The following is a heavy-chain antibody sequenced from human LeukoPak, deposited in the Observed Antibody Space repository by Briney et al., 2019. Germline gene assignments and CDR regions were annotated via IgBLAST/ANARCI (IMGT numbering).Heavy chain of an antibody. Sequence: PGGSLRLSCAASGFTFNNYAMNWVRQAPGKGLEWVSVVSGTGGRTYYADSVKGRFTISRDNSKNTLYLQMNSLRAEDTALYYCVKASSSSPQYNWFDAWGQGTLVTVSS. D-gene: IGHD6-6*01. J-gene: IGHJ5*02. V-gene: IGHV3-23*01. CDR1: GFTFNNYA. CDR2: VSGTGGRT. CDR3: VKASSSSPQYNWFDA.